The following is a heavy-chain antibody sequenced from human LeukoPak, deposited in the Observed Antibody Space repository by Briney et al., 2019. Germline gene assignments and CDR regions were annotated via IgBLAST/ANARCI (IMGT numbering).Heavy chain of an antibody. CDR1: GYTFTGYY. CDR2: INPNSGGT. V-gene: IGHV1-2*02. D-gene: IGHD2-2*01. Sequence: ASVKVSCKASGYTFTGYYMHWVRQAPGQGLEWMGWINPNSGGTNYAQKFQGRVTMTRDTSISTAYMELSRLRSDDTAVYYCARDLIVVVPAAIFGHYGMDVWGQGTTVTVSS. CDR3: ARDLIVVVPAAIFGHYGMDV. J-gene: IGHJ6*02.